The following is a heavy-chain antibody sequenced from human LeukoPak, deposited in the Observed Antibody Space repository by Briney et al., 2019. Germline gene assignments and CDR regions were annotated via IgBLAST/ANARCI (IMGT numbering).Heavy chain of an antibody. V-gene: IGHV1-18*01. D-gene: IGHD3-10*01. CDR3: ATSGEWRTIFDY. CDR1: GYTFTSYG. J-gene: IGHJ4*02. Sequence: GASVKVSCKASGYTFTSYGISWVRQAPGQGLEWMGWISAYNGNTNYAQKCQGRVTMTEDTSTDTAYMELSSLRSEDTAVYYCATSGEWRTIFDYWGQGTLVTVSS. CDR2: ISAYNGNT.